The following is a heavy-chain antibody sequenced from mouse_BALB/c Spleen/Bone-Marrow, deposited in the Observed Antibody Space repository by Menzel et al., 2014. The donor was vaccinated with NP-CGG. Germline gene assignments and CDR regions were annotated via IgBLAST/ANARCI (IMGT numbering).Heavy chain of an antibody. CDR1: GFTFSSFG. CDR3: ARGKYGYDY. CDR2: ISSGSSTI. D-gene: IGHD2-10*02. J-gene: IGHJ2*01. Sequence: EVHLVESGGGLVQPGGSWKLSCAASGFTFSSFGLHWVRQAPEKGLEWVAYISSGSSTIYYADTVKGRFTISRDNPKNTLFLQMTSLRSEDTAMYYCARGKYGYDYWGQGTTLTVSS. V-gene: IGHV5-17*02.